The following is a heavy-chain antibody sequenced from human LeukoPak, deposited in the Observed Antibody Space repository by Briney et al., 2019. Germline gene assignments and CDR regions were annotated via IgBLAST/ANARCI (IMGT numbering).Heavy chain of an antibody. V-gene: IGHV3-15*01. CDR3: AGGGGGSYHRNWFDP. Sequence: GGSLRLSCAASGFTFINAWMAWVRQAPGKGLEWVGRIKAKAHGGTIEYAAPVKGRFTISRDDSKNTLYLQMNSLRAEDTAVYYCAGGGGGSYHRNWFDPWGQGTLVTVSS. J-gene: IGHJ5*02. D-gene: IGHD1-26*01. CDR2: IKAKAHGGTI. CDR1: GFTFINAW.